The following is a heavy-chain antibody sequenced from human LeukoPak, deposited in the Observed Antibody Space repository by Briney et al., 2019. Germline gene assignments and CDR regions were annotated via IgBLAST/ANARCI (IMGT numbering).Heavy chain of an antibody. CDR1: GYTFTGYY. V-gene: IGHV1-2*06. Sequence: GASVKVSCKASGYTFTGYYRHWVRQAPGQGLEWMGRINPNSGGTNYAQKFQGRVTMTRDTSISTAYMELSRLRSDDTAVYYCAGAPYYDFWSGHNWFDPWGQGTLVTVSS. J-gene: IGHJ5*02. CDR2: INPNSGGT. CDR3: AGAPYYDFWSGHNWFDP. D-gene: IGHD3-3*01.